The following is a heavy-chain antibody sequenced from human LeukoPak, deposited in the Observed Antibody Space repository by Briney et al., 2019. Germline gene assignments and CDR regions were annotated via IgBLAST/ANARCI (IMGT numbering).Heavy chain of an antibody. D-gene: IGHD4-17*01. CDR1: GFTFSTYA. Sequence: GGSLKLSCAASGFTFSTYAMSWVRQAPGKGLEWVSSIRGSDGSTYYADSVKGRFAISRDNSKNTLYLQMNSLRAEDTAVYYCAKDVYGDYGGLDYWGQGTLVTVSS. J-gene: IGHJ4*02. V-gene: IGHV3-23*01. CDR3: AKDVYGDYGGLDY. CDR2: IRGSDGST.